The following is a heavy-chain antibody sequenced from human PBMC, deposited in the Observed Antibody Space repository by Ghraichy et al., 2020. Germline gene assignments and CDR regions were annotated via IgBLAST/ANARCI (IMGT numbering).Heavy chain of an antibody. CDR3: ARVVSYDILTGYYYNWFDP. V-gene: IGHV4-59*01. D-gene: IGHD3-9*01. J-gene: IGHJ5*02. Sequence: SETLSLTCTVSGGSISSYYWSWIRQPPGKGLEWIGYIYYSGSTNYNPSLKSRVTISVDTSKNQFSLKLSSVTAADTAVYYCARVVSYDILTGYYYNWFDPWGQGTLVTVSS. CDR1: GGSISSYY. CDR2: IYYSGST.